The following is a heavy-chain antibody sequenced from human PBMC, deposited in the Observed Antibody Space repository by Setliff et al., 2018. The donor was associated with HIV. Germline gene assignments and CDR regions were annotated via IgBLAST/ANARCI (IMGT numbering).Heavy chain of an antibody. CDR3: ARSPRIGVAGEFEY. J-gene: IGHJ4*02. Sequence: SETLSLTCTVSGGSISSYFWTWIRQPAGKGLEWIGRINTRGNTNYNPSLKSRVTMSVDTSKNQFSLKLSSVTAADTAVYYCARSPRIGVAGEFEYWGQGTLVTVAS. CDR2: INTRGNT. CDR1: GGSISSYF. V-gene: IGHV4-4*07. D-gene: IGHD6-19*01.